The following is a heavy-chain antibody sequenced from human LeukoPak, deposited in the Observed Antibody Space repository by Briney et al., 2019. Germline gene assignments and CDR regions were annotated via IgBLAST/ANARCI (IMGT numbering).Heavy chain of an antibody. V-gene: IGHV3-21*01. J-gene: IGHJ4*02. CDR1: GFTFSNYS. D-gene: IGHD6-13*01. CDR3: AREVALIAAAGTNY. CDR2: ISSSSSYI. Sequence: GGSLRLSCAASGFTFSNYSMNWVRQAPGKGLEWVSSISSSSSYIYYADSVKGRFTISRDNAKNSLYLQMNSLRAEDTAVYYCAREVALIAAAGTNYWGQGTLVTVSS.